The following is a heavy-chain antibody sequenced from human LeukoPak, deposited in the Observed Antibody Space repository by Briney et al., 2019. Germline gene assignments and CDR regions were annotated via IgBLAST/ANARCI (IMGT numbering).Heavy chain of an antibody. V-gene: IGHV1-69*13. J-gene: IGHJ4*02. CDR2: IIPIFGTA. D-gene: IGHD6-19*01. Sequence: SVKVSCKASGGTFSSYAISWVRQAPGQGLEWMGGIIPIFGTANYAQKFQGRVTITADESTSTAYMELSSLRSEDTAVYYCASGSEGIAVAGADYWSQGTLVTVSS. CDR3: ASGSEGIAVAGADY. CDR1: GGTFSSYA.